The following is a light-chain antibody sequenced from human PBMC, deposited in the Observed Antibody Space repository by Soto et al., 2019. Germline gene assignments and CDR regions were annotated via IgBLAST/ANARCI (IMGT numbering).Light chain of an antibody. V-gene: IGLV2-8*01. J-gene: IGLJ1*01. CDR3: SSYAGSIYV. Sequence: QSALTQPASASGSPGQSVTIFCTGTSSDVGGYNYVSWYQQHPGKAPKLMIYEVSKRPSGVPDRFSGSKSGNTASLTVSGLQAEDEADYYCSSYAGSIYVFGTGTKVTVL. CDR1: SSDVGGYNY. CDR2: EVS.